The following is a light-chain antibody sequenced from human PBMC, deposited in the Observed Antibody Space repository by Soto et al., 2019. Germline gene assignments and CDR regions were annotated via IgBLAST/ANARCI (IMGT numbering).Light chain of an antibody. CDR1: QSLLNSDDGDTY. Sequence: VLTQTPLSLPVILGEPASISCTSSQSLLNSDDGDTYLDWYLQTTEQPPKLLLNTPSFRASGVSDRFSGNGSGTDFTLIISRVEAEDVGVYYCMQRIDCPLATFGQGTKLEIK. CDR2: TPS. V-gene: IGKV2-40*01. J-gene: IGKJ2*01. CDR3: MQRIDCPLAT.